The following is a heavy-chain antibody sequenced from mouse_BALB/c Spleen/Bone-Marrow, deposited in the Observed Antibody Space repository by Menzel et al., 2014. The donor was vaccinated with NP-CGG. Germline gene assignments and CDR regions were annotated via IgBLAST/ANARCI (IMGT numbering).Heavy chain of an antibody. CDR1: GYTFTSYY. V-gene: IGHV1S81*02. CDR2: INPSNGGT. D-gene: IGHD4-1*01. Sequence: VQGVESGAELVKPGASVKLSCEASGYTFTSYYMYWVKQRPGQGLEWIGEINPSNGGTNFNEKFKSRATLTVDKSSSTAYMQLSSLTSEDSAVYYCTRGRTWDFDYWGQGTTLTVSS. J-gene: IGHJ2*01. CDR3: TRGRTWDFDY.